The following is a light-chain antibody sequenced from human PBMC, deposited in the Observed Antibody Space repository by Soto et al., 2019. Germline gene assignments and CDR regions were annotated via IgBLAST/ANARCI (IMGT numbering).Light chain of an antibody. CDR2: GVS. J-gene: IGKJ5*01. V-gene: IGKV1-39*01. CDR3: QQSSPVLGT. CDR1: QNVGSY. Sequence: DIQTTQSPSSLSASVGDRVTITCRTSQNVGSYLNWYQQKPGKAPKLLIYGVSTLESGVPSRFSGSGSGTDFTLTIISLQPEDFATYYCQQSSPVLGTFGQGTRLESK.